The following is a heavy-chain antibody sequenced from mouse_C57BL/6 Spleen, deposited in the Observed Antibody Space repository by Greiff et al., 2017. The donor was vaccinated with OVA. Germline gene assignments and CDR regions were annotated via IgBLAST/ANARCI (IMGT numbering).Heavy chain of an antibody. CDR2: ISSGSSTI. V-gene: IGHV5-17*01. CDR1: GFTFSDYG. D-gene: IGHD1-1*01. Sequence: EVKLQESGGGLVKPGGSLKLSCAASGFTFSDYGMHWVRQAPEKGLEWVAYISSGSSTISYADTVKGRFTISRDTAKNTLFLQMTSLRSEDTAMYYCARPAGYGSSPFAYWGQGTLVTVSA. J-gene: IGHJ3*01. CDR3: ARPAGYGSSPFAY.